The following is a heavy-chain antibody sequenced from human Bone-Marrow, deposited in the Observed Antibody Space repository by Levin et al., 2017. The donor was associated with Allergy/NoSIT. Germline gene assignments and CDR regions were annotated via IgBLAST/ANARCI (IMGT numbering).Heavy chain of an antibody. CDR3: ARSHNWGSDYFDS. D-gene: IGHD7-27*01. CDR1: GDPISSAY. V-gene: IGHV4-59*01. Sequence: SETLSLTCNVFGDPISSAYWSWIRQPPGKGLEWIGYIYYSGSTNKNPSLKSRVTISVDTSRNHFSLKLRSVTAADTAVYYCARSHNWGSDYFDSWGQGILVSVSS. J-gene: IGHJ4*02. CDR2: IYYSGST.